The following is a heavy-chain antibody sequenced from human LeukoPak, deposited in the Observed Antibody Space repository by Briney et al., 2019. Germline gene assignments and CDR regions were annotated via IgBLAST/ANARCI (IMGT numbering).Heavy chain of an antibody. J-gene: IGHJ6*03. CDR2: IYYSGST. V-gene: IGHV4-59*01. D-gene: IGHD3-10*01. CDR3: ARCYGSGPYYMDV. Sequence: SETLSLTCTVSGGSISSYYWSWIRQPPGKGLEWIGYIYYSGSTNYNPSLKSRVTISVDTSKNQFSLKLSSVTAADTAVYYCARCYGSGPYYMDVWGKGTTVTISS. CDR1: GGSISSYY.